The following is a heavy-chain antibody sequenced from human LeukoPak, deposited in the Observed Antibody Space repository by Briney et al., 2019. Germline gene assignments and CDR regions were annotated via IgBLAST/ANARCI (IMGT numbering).Heavy chain of an antibody. D-gene: IGHD4-11*01. Sequence: PGGSLRLSCAASGFTFSTYGMHWVRQAPGKGLEWLAFIRFDGSYKYYADSVKGRFTISRDNSKNTLYLEMNSQRAEDTAVYYCAKDRYSNYDPYFFDYWGQGTLVTVSS. CDR2: IRFDGSYK. V-gene: IGHV3-30*02. J-gene: IGHJ4*02. CDR3: AKDRYSNYDPYFFDY. CDR1: GFTFSTYG.